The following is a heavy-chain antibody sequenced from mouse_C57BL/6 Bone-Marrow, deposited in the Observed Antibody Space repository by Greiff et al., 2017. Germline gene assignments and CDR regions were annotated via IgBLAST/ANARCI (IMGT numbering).Heavy chain of an antibody. D-gene: IGHD4-1*01. CDR1: GYSITSGYY. V-gene: IGHV3-6*01. CDR3: ARGGSNWGFAY. J-gene: IGHJ3*01. CDR2: ISYDGSN. Sequence: EVKVEESGPGLVKPSQSLSLTCSVTGYSITSGYYWNWIRQFPGNKLEWMGYISYDGSNNYNPSLKNRISITRDTSKNQFFLKLNSVTTEDTATYYCARGGSNWGFAYWGQGTLVTVSA.